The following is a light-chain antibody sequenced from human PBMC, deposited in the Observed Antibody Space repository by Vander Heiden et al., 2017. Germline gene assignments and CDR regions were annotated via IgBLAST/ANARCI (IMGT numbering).Light chain of an antibody. CDR3: AAGDDSMNGRV. CDR2: SFN. V-gene: IGLV1-44*01. J-gene: IGLJ1*01. CDR1: RSKIGGND. Sequence: QSVLPQPPSASGAPGQRGTISFSGSRSKIGGNDVNGCHQLHGTTPNLLIYSFNRRPSGVPDRFSGSKSGTTASLAISGLQAADEADYYCAAGDDSMNGRVFGTGTKVTVL.